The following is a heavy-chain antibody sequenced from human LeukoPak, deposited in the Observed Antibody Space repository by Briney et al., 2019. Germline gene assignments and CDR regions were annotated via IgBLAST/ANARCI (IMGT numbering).Heavy chain of an antibody. V-gene: IGHV4-38-2*01. Sequence: SETLSLTCAVSGYSISSGFYWGWIRQPPGKGLEWIGSIYHSGSTYYNPSLKSRVTISVDTSKNQFSLKLSSVTAADTAVYYCARGRRLNIVVDFDPWGQGTLVTVSS. CDR3: ARGRRLNIVVDFDP. CDR1: GYSISSGFY. J-gene: IGHJ5*02. CDR2: IYHSGST. D-gene: IGHD2-2*01.